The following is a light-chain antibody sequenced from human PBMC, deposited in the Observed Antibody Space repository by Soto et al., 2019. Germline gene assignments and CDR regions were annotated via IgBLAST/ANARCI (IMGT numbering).Light chain of an antibody. Sequence: DIQMTQSPSSLSASVGDRVTITCRASQDISNYLNWYQQRPGKAPKFLIYNASNFERGVPSRFSGTRSGTHFTFAITSLQPEDVATYYCQQSDSLPISFGQGTRLEI. CDR3: QQSDSLPIS. CDR2: NAS. J-gene: IGKJ5*01. V-gene: IGKV1-33*01. CDR1: QDISNY.